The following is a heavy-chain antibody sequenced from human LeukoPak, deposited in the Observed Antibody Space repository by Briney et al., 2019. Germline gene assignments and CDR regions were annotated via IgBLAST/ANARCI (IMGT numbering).Heavy chain of an antibody. CDR1: GGSPTGFF. D-gene: IGHD2-2*01. CDR2: VYYKGDT. Sequence: QTLSLTCSVSGGSPTGFFCTSIREPPGQGPEWSGDVYYKGDTRYTPSPASRVSISVDTAKKQFPLKLSSVTAAYTAVYYCARVQDIVVVPAYASSNWFARGGQGMLVTVSS. CDR3: ARVQDIVVVPAYASSNWFAR. V-gene: IGHV4-59*01. J-gene: IGHJ5*02.